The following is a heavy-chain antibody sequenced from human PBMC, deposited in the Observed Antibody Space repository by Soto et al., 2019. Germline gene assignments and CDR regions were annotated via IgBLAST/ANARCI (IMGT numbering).Heavy chain of an antibody. CDR1: GGSFSGYY. Sequence: SETLSLTCAVYGGSFSGYYWSWIRQPPGKGLEWIGEINHSGSTNYNPSLKSRVTISVDTSKNQFSLKLSSVTAADTAVYYCATSGSYSIYYYYGMDVWGQGTTVTVSS. CDR3: ATSGSYSIYYYYGMDV. V-gene: IGHV4-34*01. CDR2: INHSGST. J-gene: IGHJ6*02. D-gene: IGHD1-26*01.